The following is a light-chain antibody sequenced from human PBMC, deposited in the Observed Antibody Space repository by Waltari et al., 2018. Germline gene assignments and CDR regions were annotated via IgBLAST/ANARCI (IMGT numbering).Light chain of an antibody. CDR3: QQRRNWPLT. V-gene: IGKV3-11*01. Sequence: DIVLTQFPANLSFSPGERANLPCRASPSLWNILAWYQQKPGQAPRLLIYDSSNRATGIPARFSGSGFGTDFTLTISSLEPEDFAVYYCQQRRNWPLTFGRGTKVEIK. J-gene: IGKJ4*01. CDR2: DSS. CDR1: PSLWNI.